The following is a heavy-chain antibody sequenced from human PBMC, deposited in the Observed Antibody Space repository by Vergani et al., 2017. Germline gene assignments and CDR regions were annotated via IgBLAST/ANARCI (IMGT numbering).Heavy chain of an antibody. CDR1: GYSINRGYY. V-gene: IGHV4-38-2*01. D-gene: IGHD3-3*01. Sequence: QVQLQESGPGLVKPSETLALTCAVSGYSINRGYYWGWIRQPPGKGLEWIVSIYHSGTTYYNPSLKSRVTISIDTSKSQFSLMLSSVTAADTSVYSCASPWSQRTFDIWGQGTMVTVSS. CDR2: IYHSGTT. J-gene: IGHJ3*02. CDR3: ASPWSQRTFDI.